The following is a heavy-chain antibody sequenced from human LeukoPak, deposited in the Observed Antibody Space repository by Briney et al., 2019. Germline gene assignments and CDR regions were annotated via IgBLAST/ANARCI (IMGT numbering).Heavy chain of an antibody. CDR2: ISWNSGSI. V-gene: IGHV3-9*01. CDR3: AKDIEAAGTSWFDP. D-gene: IGHD6-13*01. J-gene: IGHJ5*02. Sequence: PGRSLRLSCAASGFTFDDYAMHWVRQAPGKGLEWVSGISWNSGSIGYADSVKGRFTISRDNAKNSLYLQMNSLRAEDTALYYCAKDIEAAGTSWFDPWGQGTLVTVSS. CDR1: GFTFDDYA.